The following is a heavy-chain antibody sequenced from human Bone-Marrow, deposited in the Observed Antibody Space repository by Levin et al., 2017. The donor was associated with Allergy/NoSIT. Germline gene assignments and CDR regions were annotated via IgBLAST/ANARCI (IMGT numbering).Heavy chain of an antibody. CDR2: MNPNSGNT. D-gene: IGHD1-14*01. Sequence: ASVKVSCKASGYSFTNYDINWVRQAAGKGLEVMGWMNPNSGNTEYTWKFQGRVTMTRDISTKTAYMELTWLTYEDTAVYYCARRNTKSYARKYLNFFYDLWGQGALVSVSS. J-gene: IGHJ4*02. CDR1: GYSFTNYD. CDR3: ARRNTKSYARKYLNFFYDL. V-gene: IGHV1-8*02.